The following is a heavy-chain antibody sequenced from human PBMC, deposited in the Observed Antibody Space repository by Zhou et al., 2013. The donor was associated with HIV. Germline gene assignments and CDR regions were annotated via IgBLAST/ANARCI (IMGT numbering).Heavy chain of an antibody. CDR1: GYTFNTYV. J-gene: IGHJ6*02. CDR3: ARESRYCSGGICNDYYYYGMDV. D-gene: IGHD2-15*01. V-gene: IGHV1-18*01. Sequence: QVQLVQSGAEVKKPGASVKVSCKASGYTFNTYVITWVRQAPGQGLEWMGWISAYNGNTNYAQKFKGRVAMTSDTPTTTASMELTSLTYDDTAVYYCARESRYCSGGICNDYYYYGMDVWGQGTTVTVS. CDR2: ISAYNGNT.